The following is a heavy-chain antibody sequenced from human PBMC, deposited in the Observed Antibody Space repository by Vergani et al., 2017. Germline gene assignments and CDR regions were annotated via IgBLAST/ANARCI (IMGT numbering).Heavy chain of an antibody. D-gene: IGHD6-19*01. CDR1: GFTFSSYG. CDR2: IWYDGSNK. Sequence: QVQLVESGGGVVQPGRSLRLSCAASGFTFSSYGMHWVRQAPGKGLEWVAVIWYDGSNKYYADSVKGRFTISRDNSKNTLYLQMNSLRAEATAVYYCARDDPPEGAVAGTLDYWGQGTLVTVSS. V-gene: IGHV3-33*01. CDR3: ARDDPPEGAVAGTLDY. J-gene: IGHJ4*02.